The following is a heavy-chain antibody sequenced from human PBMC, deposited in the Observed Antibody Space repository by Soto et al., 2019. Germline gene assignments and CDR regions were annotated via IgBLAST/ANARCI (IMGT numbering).Heavy chain of an antibody. CDR1: GGSISSGGTGSY. J-gene: IGHJ4*02. CDR3: ASGHDAYKVRY. Sequence: QVQLQESGPGLVKPSQTLSLTCTVSGGSISSGGTGSYWTWIRQLPGKGLEWIGYIYYTGNTYYNPSLKSRPTISIYPSENQFSLKLTSVTAADTAVYFCASGHDAYKVRYWGQGTLVTVSS. D-gene: IGHD1-1*01. CDR2: IYYTGNT. V-gene: IGHV4-31*03.